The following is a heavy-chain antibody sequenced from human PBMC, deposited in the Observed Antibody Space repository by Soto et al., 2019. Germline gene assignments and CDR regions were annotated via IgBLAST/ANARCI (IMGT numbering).Heavy chain of an antibody. CDR2: IWYDGSNE. CDR3: ARVPEAGRPLFDY. J-gene: IGHJ4*02. CDR1: GFIFSDFA. D-gene: IGHD6-6*01. V-gene: IGHV3-33*01. Sequence: GGSLRLSCAASGFIFSDFAMHWVRQAPGKGLEWVAEIWYDGSNEYYGDSVKGRFTISRDNSKNTRYLQLNSLRAEDTAVYYCARVPEAGRPLFDYWGQGALVTVSS.